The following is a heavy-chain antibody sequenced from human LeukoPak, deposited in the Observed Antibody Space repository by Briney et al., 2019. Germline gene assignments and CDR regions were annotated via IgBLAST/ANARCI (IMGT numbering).Heavy chain of an antibody. D-gene: IGHD2-15*01. CDR3: ARSGYCSGGSCHQPFDY. CDR1: GGSFSGYY. V-gene: IGHV4-34*01. J-gene: IGHJ4*02. Sequence: PSETLSLTCAVYGGSFSGYYWSWIRQPPGKGLEWIGEINHSGSTNYNPSLKSRVTISVDTSKNQFSLKLSSVTAADTAVYYCARSGYCSGGSCHQPFDYWGQGTRVTVSS. CDR2: INHSGST.